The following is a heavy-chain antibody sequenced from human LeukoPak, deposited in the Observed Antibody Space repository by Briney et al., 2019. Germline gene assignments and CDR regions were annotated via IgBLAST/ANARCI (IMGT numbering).Heavy chain of an antibody. CDR3: VTGDNPDYTWENHRLDAFDI. V-gene: IGHV3-21*01. D-gene: IGHD3-16*01. Sequence: GSLRLSCEASGFSFSQHSMGWVRLAPGKGLEWVSSITGGGTFTFYADSVKGRFTVSRDNANNLLFLQLHSLRADDTAIYYCVTGDNPDYTWENHRLDAFDIWGQGTMVTVSS. CDR2: ITGGGTFT. CDR1: GFSFSQHS. J-gene: IGHJ3*02.